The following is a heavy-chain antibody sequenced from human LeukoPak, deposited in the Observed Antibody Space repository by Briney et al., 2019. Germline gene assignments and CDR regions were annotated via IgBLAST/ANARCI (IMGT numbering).Heavy chain of an antibody. J-gene: IGHJ4*02. V-gene: IGHV4-59*08. Sequence: PSETLSLTCTVSGGSISSYYWSWIRQPPGKGLEWIGYIYYSGSTNYNPSLKSRVTISVDTSKNQFSLKLSSVTAADTAVYYCARQQLVLCFDYWGQGTLVTVSS. CDR2: IYYSGST. CDR1: GGSISSYY. CDR3: ARQQLVLCFDY. D-gene: IGHD6-13*01.